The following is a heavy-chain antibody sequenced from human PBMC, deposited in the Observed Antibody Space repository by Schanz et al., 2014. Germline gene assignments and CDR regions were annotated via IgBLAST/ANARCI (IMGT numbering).Heavy chain of an antibody. V-gene: IGHV1-46*03. Sequence: QVPLVQSGSEVKKPGDSVKVSCETSGYSFTKYGINWVRQAPGQGLEWMGIINPSGGSTSYAQKFQGRVTMTRDTSTSTVYMELSSLRSEDTAVYYCARDGEAAAGCDYWGQGTLVTVSS. J-gene: IGHJ4*02. CDR3: ARDGEAAAGCDY. CDR2: INPSGGST. CDR1: GYSFTKYG. D-gene: IGHD6-13*01.